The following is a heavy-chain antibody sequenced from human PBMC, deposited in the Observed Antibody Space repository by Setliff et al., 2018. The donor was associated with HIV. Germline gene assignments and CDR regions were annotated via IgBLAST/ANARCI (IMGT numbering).Heavy chain of an antibody. CDR2: IYTSGST. D-gene: IGHD3-22*01. J-gene: IGHJ4*02. Sequence: SETLSLTCAVSGYSISSGSYFWTWIRQPAGKGLEWIGRIYTSGSTNYNPSLNSRVTISVDASKNQFSLKLSSVTAADTAVYYCASLPPLYDSSGYYFDYWGQGTLVTVSS. V-gene: IGHV4-61*02. CDR3: ASLPPLYDSSGYYFDY. CDR1: GYSISSGSYF.